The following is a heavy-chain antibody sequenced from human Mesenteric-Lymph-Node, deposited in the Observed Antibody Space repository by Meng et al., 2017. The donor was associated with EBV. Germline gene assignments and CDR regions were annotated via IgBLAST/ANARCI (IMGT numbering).Heavy chain of an antibody. J-gene: IGHJ4*02. Sequence: VQLVQSGAELKKPGSSVKVSCKASGGTFNSNAISWVRQAPGQGLDYMGGIIPIFGTANYAQKFQGRVTITADRSTSTAYLELSSLRSEDTAVYYCASSTSGWYGSPDYWGQGTLVTVSS. D-gene: IGHD6-19*01. V-gene: IGHV1-69*06. CDR2: IIPIFGTA. CDR1: GGTFNSNA. CDR3: ASSTSGWYGSPDY.